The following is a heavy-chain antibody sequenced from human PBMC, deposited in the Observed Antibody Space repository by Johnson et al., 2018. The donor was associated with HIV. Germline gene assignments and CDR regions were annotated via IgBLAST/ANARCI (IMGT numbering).Heavy chain of an antibody. Sequence: QVQLVESGGGVVQPGRSLRLSCAASGFTFSSYAMHWVRQAPGKGLEWVAVISYDGSNKYYADSVKGRFTISRDNSKNTLYLQMNSLRAEDTAVYYCARGGRHDAFDIWGQGTVVTVSS. CDR2: ISYDGSNK. D-gene: IGHD3-16*01. J-gene: IGHJ3*02. CDR3: ARGGRHDAFDI. V-gene: IGHV3-30*04. CDR1: GFTFSSYA.